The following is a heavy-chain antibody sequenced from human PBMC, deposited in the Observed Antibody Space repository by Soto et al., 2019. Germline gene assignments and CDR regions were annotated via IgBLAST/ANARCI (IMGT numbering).Heavy chain of an antibody. CDR3: AREPAGAVAGTGLRESYYYYYGMDV. D-gene: IGHD6-19*01. CDR2: ISAYNGNT. CDR1: GYTFTSYG. V-gene: IGHV1-18*01. J-gene: IGHJ6*02. Sequence: ASVKVSCKASGYTFTSYGISWVRQAPGQGLEWMGWISAYNGNTNYAQKLQGRVTMTTDTSTSTAYMELRSLRSDDTAVYYCAREPAGAVAGTGLRESYYYYYGMDVWGQGTTVTVSS.